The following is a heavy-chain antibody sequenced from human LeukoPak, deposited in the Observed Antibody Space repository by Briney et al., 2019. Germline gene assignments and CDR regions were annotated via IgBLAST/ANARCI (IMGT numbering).Heavy chain of an antibody. CDR1: GGSISSSNW. CDR2: IYHSGST. D-gene: IGHD3-10*01. V-gene: IGHV4-4*02. CDR3: ARDRKIYGSGSYREDNWFDP. J-gene: IGHJ5*02. Sequence: SETLSLTCAVSGGSISSSNWWSWVRQPPGKGLEWIGEIYHSGSTNYNPSLKSRVTISVDKSKNQFSLKLSSVTAADTAVYYCARDRKIYGSGSYREDNWFDPWGQGTLVTVSS.